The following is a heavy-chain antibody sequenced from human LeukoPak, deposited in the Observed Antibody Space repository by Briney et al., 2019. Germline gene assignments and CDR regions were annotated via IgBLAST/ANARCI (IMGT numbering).Heavy chain of an antibody. CDR1: GFTFSDYY. CDR2: ISSSGSTI. V-gene: IGHV3-11*04. Sequence: PGGSLRLSCSASGFTFSDYYMSWIRQAPGKGLEWVSYISSSGSTIYYADSVRGRFTISRDNAKNSLYLQMNSLRAEDTAVYYCARLYAGFGIQLWLRGAFDIWGQGTMVTVSS. D-gene: IGHD5-18*01. J-gene: IGHJ3*02. CDR3: ARLYAGFGIQLWLRGAFDI.